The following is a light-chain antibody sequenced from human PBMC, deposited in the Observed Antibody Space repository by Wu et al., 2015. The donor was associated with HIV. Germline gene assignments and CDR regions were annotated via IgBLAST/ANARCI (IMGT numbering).Light chain of an antibody. Sequence: EIVMTQSPATLSVSPGQRVTLSCRASQTIANNLAWYQQRPGQGPRLLIYESSTRATGIPARFSGRGSGTEFTLTISDTQSEDFAVYYCQQYKNWPPFTFGQGTRL. CDR1: QTIANN. CDR2: ESS. J-gene: IGKJ5*01. V-gene: IGKV3-15*01. CDR3: QQYKNWPPFT.